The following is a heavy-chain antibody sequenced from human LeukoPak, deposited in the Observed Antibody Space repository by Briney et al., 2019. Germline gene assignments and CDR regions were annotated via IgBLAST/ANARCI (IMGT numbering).Heavy chain of an antibody. V-gene: IGHV3-66*01. CDR2: IYSGGST. D-gene: IGHD3-10*01. Sequence: GGSLRLSCAASGFTVSSNYMSWVRQAPGKGLEWASVIYSGGSTYYADSVKGRFTISRDNSKNTLYLQMNSLRAEDTAVYYCARDSVPRIKARAFDIWGQGTMVTVSS. J-gene: IGHJ3*02. CDR1: GFTVSSNY. CDR3: ARDSVPRIKARAFDI.